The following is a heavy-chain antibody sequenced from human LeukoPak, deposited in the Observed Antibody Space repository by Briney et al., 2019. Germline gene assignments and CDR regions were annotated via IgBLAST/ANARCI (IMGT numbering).Heavy chain of an antibody. CDR2: ISSSSSTI. Sequence: GGPLRLSCAASGFTFSSYSMNWVRQAPGKGLEWVSYISSSSSTIYYADSVKGRFTISRDNAKNSLYLQMNSLRAEDTAVYYCARGGGGRYCSSTSCYSDYWGQGTLVTVSS. J-gene: IGHJ4*02. CDR3: ARGGGGRYCSSTSCYSDY. CDR1: GFTFSSYS. V-gene: IGHV3-48*04. D-gene: IGHD2-2*01.